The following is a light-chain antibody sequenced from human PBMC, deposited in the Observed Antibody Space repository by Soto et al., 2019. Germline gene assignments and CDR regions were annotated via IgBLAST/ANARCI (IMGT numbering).Light chain of an antibody. CDR1: QSISASY. V-gene: IGKV3-20*01. J-gene: IGKJ3*01. CDR2: GAA. CDR3: QQSGSLPTT. Sequence: EVVLTQSPGTLSLSPGERATLFCRASQSISASYLAWYQQKPGQPPRLLMSGAANRATGVPDRFTGSGSETDFTLTISGVEPEDFAVYYCQQSGSLPTTFGPGTPVD.